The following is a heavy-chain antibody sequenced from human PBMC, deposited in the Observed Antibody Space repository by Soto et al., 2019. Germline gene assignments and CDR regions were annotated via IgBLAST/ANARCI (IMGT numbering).Heavy chain of an antibody. J-gene: IGHJ3*02. CDR1: GGSISSGDYY. V-gene: IGHV4-30-4*01. CDR3: ALGVVVPSTPGIGAFDI. CDR2: IYYSGST. Sequence: QVQLQESGPGLVKPSQTLSLTCTVSGGSISSGDYYWSWIRQPPGKGLEWIGYIYYSGSTYYNPSLKSRVTLSEDPSKNQFSLKLSSVTAADTAVYYCALGVVVPSTPGIGAFDIWGQGTMVTVSS. D-gene: IGHD3-3*01.